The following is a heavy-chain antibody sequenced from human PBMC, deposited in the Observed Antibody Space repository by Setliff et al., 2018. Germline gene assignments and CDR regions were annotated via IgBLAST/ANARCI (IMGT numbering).Heavy chain of an antibody. CDR2: IYSGDSGGST. Sequence: LRLSCAASGFSVSSNYMSWVRQAPGKGLEWVSVIYSGDSGGSTYYADSVKGRFTISRDNSMNTLYLQMHGLRAEDTAVYYCARYCSSGSCYHDAFDDWGQGTMVTVSS. D-gene: IGHD2-15*01. J-gene: IGHJ3*01. CDR1: GFSVSSNY. V-gene: IGHV3-53*01. CDR3: ARYCSSGSCYHDAFDD.